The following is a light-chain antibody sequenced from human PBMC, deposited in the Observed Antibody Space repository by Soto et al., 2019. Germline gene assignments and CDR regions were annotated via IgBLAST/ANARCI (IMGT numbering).Light chain of an antibody. J-gene: IGLJ3*02. CDR2: STN. CDR1: SGSVSTSYY. CDR3: VLYMGGGISV. V-gene: IGLV8-61*01. Sequence: TVVTQEPSFSVSPGGTVTLTCGLNSGSVSTSYYPSWYQQTPGQAPRTLIHSTNTRSSGVPDRFSGSILGNKAALTITGAQADDESDYYCVLYMGGGISVFGGGTKLTVL.